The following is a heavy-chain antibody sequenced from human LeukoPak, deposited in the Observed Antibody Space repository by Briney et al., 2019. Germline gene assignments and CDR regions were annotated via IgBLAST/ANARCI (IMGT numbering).Heavy chain of an antibody. Sequence: GGSLRLSCAGSGFTFSNYAMHWVRQAPGKGLEWLAVISNDGSDKYYADSVKGRFTISRDNAKNSLYLQMNSLRDEDTAVYYCARVEWFGEPDGSYNNWFDPWGQGTLVTVSS. V-gene: IGHV3-30*04. CDR1: GFTFSNYA. CDR3: ARVEWFGEPDGSYNNWFDP. J-gene: IGHJ5*02. CDR2: ISNDGSDK. D-gene: IGHD3-10*01.